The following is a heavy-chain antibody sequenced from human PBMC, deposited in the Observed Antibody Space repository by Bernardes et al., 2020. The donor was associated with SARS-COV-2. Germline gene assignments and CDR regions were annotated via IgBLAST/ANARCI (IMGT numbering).Heavy chain of an antibody. D-gene: IGHD2-8*01. V-gene: IGHV1-8*01. J-gene: IGHJ6*02. CDR3: ARGTGIVLMVYAPYSLDV. Sequence: ASVKVSCKASGYTFTSYDINWVRQATGQGLEWMGWMNPNSGNTGYAQKFQGRVTMTGNTSISTAYMELSSLRSEDTAVYYCARGTGIVLMVYAPYSLDVWGQGTTVTVSS. CDR2: MNPNSGNT. CDR1: GYTFTSYD.